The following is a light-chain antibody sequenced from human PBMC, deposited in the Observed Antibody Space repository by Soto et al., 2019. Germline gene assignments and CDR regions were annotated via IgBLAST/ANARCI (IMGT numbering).Light chain of an antibody. CDR3: QQYSNWPT. CDR1: QSVSSN. J-gene: IGKJ1*01. V-gene: IGKV3-15*01. CDR2: GAS. Sequence: EIVMTQSPATLSVSPGERATLSCRASQSVSSNLAWYQQKPGQAPRLLIYGASTRATGIPASFSGSGSGTEFTLTISSVQSEDVAVYYWQQYSNWPTFGQGTKVEIK.